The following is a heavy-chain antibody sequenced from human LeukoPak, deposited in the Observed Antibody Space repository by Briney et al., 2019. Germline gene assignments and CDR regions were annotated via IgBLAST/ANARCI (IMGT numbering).Heavy chain of an antibody. CDR3: ARPEGPRLYYYYMAV. V-gene: IGHV1-8*01. J-gene: IGHJ6*03. CDR2: MNPNSGNT. D-gene: IGHD1-14*01. CDR1: AYTFTSYD. Sequence: ASVKVSCKASAYTFTSYDINWVRQATGQGLEWIGWMNPNSGNTGYAQKFQGRVTMTRNTSISTAFMELNSLRSEDTAVYYCARPEGPRLYYYYMAVWGKGTTVTVSS.